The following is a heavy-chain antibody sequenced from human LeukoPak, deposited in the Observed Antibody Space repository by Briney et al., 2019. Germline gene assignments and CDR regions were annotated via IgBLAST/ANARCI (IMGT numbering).Heavy chain of an antibody. CDR2: INHSGST. D-gene: IGHD3-3*01. Sequence: SETLSLACAVYGGSFSGYYWSWIRQPPGKGLEWIGEINHSGSTNYNPSLKSRVTISVDTSKNQFSLKLSSVTAADTAVYYCARVPTIFGDLVDLDLWGRGTLVTVSS. J-gene: IGHJ2*01. CDR3: ARVPTIFGDLVDLDL. CDR1: GGSFSGYY. V-gene: IGHV4-34*01.